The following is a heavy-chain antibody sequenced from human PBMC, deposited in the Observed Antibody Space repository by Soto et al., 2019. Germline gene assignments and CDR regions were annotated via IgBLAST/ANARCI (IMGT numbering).Heavy chain of an antibody. V-gene: IGHV1-69*02. CDR1: GGTFSSYT. D-gene: IGHD3-3*01. CDR2: IIPILGIA. Sequence: SVKVSCKASGGTFSSYTISWVRQAPGQGLEWMGRIIPILGIANYAQKFQGRVTITADKSTSTAYMELSSLRSEDTAVYYCASPYERTDYDFWSGSSRYYYGMDVWGQGTTVTVSS. CDR3: ASPYERTDYDFWSGSSRYYYGMDV. J-gene: IGHJ6*02.